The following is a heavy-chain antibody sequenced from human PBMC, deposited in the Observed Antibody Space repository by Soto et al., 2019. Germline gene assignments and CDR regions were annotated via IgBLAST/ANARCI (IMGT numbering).Heavy chain of an antibody. CDR2: TRDKTNSYTT. Sequence: LRLSCAASGFTFSDHYMDWVRQAPGRGLEWVGRTRDKTNSYTTEYAASVKGRFTISRDDSKSSLYLQMNSLKTEDTAVYYCARATVGTYYFDYWGQGXLVTVYS. CDR3: ARATVGTYYFDY. CDR1: GFTFSDHY. V-gene: IGHV3-72*01. J-gene: IGHJ4*02. D-gene: IGHD3-16*01.